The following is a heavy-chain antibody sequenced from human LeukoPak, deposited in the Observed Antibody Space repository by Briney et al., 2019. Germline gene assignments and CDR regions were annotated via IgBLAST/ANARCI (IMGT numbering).Heavy chain of an antibody. D-gene: IGHD3-22*01. CDR1: GFTFYMYA. CDR2: MCGTAGCT. J-gene: IGHJ5*01. V-gene: IGHV3-23*01. CDR3: AKDRPNFHENSGHYYRRDGDS. Sequence: GGSLRLSCAASGFTFYMYAMSWVRQAPGKGLEWVASMCGTAGCTFYPDSVKGRFTISRDNSKNVLYLRMNSLTAEDTAIYYCAKDRPNFHENSGHYYRRDGDSWGQGTLVTVSS.